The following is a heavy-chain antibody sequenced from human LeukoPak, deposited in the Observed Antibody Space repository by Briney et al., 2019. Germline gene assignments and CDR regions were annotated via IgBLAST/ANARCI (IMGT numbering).Heavy chain of an antibody. CDR3: ARVAVVAGPGGRYYYYGMDV. V-gene: IGHV3-48*03. CDR1: GFTFSSYE. J-gene: IGHJ6*02. Sequence: PGGSLRLSCAASGFTFSSYEMNWVRQAPGKGLEWVSYISSSGSTIYYADSEKGRFTISRDNAKNSLYLQMNSLRAEDTAVYYCARVAVVAGPGGRYYYYGMDVWGQGTTVTVSS. CDR2: ISSSGSTI. D-gene: IGHD2-15*01.